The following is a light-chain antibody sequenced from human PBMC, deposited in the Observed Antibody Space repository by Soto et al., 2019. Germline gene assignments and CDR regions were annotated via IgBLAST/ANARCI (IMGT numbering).Light chain of an antibody. CDR1: NSNIGTNH. CDR3: ATWDDSLNNPV. J-gene: IGLJ3*02. V-gene: IGLV1-47*02. CDR2: SNN. Sequence: QSVLTQPPSASGTPGQRVAISCSGGNSNIGTNHVNWYQQLPGTAPKLLIYSNNQRPSGVPDRFSASKSGTSASLAISGLRSEDEAAFYCATWDDSLNNPVFGGGTKLTVL.